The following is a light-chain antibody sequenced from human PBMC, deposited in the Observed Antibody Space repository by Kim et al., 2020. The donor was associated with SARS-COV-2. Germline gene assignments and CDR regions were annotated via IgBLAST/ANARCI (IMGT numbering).Light chain of an antibody. CDR3: QQSQTAPYT. Sequence: AAVGDSVTITCRTSQRISSYVNWYQHKPGKAPKLLIFGASTLQSGVPSRFSGSGSGTDFTLTISSLQPEDLATYYCQQSQTAPYTFGQGTKVDIK. V-gene: IGKV1-39*01. CDR1: QRISSY. CDR2: GAS. J-gene: IGKJ2*01.